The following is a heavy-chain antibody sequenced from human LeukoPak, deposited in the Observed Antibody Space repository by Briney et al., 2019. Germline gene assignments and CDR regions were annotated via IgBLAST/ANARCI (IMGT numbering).Heavy chain of an antibody. CDR2: IYYSGST. V-gene: IGHV4-39*07. D-gene: IGHD3-9*01. Sequence: SETLSLTCTVSSGSISTSNYYWGWVRQPPGKGLEWIGSIYYSGSTYYNPSLKSRVTISVDTSKNQFSLKLSSVTAADTAVYYCARGEYFDWLSQGVFFDYWGQGTLVTVSS. J-gene: IGHJ4*02. CDR1: SGSISTSNYY. CDR3: ARGEYFDWLSQGVFFDY.